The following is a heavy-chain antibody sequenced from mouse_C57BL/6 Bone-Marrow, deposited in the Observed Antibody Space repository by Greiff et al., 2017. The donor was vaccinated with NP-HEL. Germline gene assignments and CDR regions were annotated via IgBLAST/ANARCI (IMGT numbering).Heavy chain of an antibody. CDR1: GFTFSDYY. J-gene: IGHJ4*01. CDR3: AREGGLRRRTYAMDY. Sequence: EVQRVESEGGLVQPGSSMKLSCTASGFTFSDYYMAWVRQVPEKGLEWVANINYDGSSTYYLDSLKSRFIISRDNAKNILYLQRSSLKSEDTATYYCAREGGLRRRTYAMDYWGQGTSVTVSS. D-gene: IGHD2-4*01. V-gene: IGHV5-16*01. CDR2: INYDGSST.